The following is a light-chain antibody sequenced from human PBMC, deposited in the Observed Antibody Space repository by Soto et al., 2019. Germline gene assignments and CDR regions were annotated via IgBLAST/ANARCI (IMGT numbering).Light chain of an antibody. CDR3: QQYNVWPLT. CDR2: AAS. J-gene: IGKJ4*01. CDR1: QSVGSN. V-gene: IGKV3-15*01. Sequence: EIVMTQSAATLSVSPGERATLSCRPSQSVGSNLAWYQQKPGQAPRLLIYAASTRATGIPARFSGSGSGTDFTLTISNLQSEDFAVYYCQQYNVWPLTFGGGTKVDIK.